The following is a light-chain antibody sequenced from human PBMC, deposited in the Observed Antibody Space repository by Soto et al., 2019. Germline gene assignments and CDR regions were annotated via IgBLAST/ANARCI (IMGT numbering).Light chain of an antibody. V-gene: IGKV4-1*01. CDR1: QSIFFTSNNKNY. Sequence: DIVMTQSPDSLAVSLGERAAINCKSSQSIFFTSNNKNYLAWYPQKPGQRTKLLIYWASTRESGVPDRFSGSGSGREFTLTVSSLQAEDVAVYYCQQYYTTPPYTFGQGTKVEIK. CDR2: WAS. J-gene: IGKJ2*01. CDR3: QQYYTTPPYT.